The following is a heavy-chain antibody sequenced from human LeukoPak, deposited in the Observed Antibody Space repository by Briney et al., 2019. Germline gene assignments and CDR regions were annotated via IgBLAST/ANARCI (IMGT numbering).Heavy chain of an antibody. J-gene: IGHJ4*02. CDR2: IIPILGIA. CDR3: ARDLTYSSSPGY. D-gene: IGHD6-13*01. Sequence: SSVKVSCTASGGTFSSYAISWVRQPPGQGLEWMGRIIPILGIANYAQKFQGRVTITADKSTSTAYMELSSLRSEDTAVYYCARDLTYSSSPGYWGQGTLVTVSS. V-gene: IGHV1-69*04. CDR1: GGTFSSYA.